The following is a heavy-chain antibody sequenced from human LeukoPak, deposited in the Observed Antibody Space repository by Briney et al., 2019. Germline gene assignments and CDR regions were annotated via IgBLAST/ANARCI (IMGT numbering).Heavy chain of an antibody. CDR1: GYTLTELS. J-gene: IGHJ4*02. CDR3: ARDRYGDGFAHFDH. Sequence: GASVKVSCKISGYTLTELSMHWVRQAPGKGLEWMGGFDPEDGEIIYAQRFQGRVTMTEDTSTDTAYMELSSLRSDDTAVYYCARDRYGDGFAHFDHWGQGALVAVSS. V-gene: IGHV1-24*01. CDR2: FDPEDGEI. D-gene: IGHD5-24*01.